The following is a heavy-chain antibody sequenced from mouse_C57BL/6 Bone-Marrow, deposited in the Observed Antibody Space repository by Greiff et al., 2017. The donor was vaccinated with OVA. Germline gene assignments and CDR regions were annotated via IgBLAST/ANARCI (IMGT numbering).Heavy chain of an antibody. J-gene: IGHJ1*03. CDR3: VRRYYYGSTWYFDV. D-gene: IGHD1-1*01. CDR2: IRSKSNNYAT. V-gene: IGHV10-1*01. Sequence: EVQRVESGGGLVQPKGSLKLSCAASGFSFNTYAMNWVRQAPGKGLEWVARIRSKSNNYATYYADSVKDRFTISRDDSESMLYLQMNNLKTEDTAMYYCVRRYYYGSTWYFDVWGTGTTVTVSS. CDR1: GFSFNTYA.